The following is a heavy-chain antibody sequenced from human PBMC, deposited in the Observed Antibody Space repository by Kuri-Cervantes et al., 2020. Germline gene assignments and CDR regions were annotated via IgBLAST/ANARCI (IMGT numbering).Heavy chain of an antibody. V-gene: IGHV4-59*08. CDR1: GGSISSYY. CDR3: ARVRIVVVVAAYFDY. CDR2: INHSGST. D-gene: IGHD2-15*01. Sequence: SETLSLTCTVSGGSISSYYWSWIRQPPGKGLEWIGEINHSGSTNYNPSLKSRVTISVDTSKNQFSLKLSSVTAADTAVYYCARVRIVVVVAAYFDYWGQGTLVTVSS. J-gene: IGHJ4*02.